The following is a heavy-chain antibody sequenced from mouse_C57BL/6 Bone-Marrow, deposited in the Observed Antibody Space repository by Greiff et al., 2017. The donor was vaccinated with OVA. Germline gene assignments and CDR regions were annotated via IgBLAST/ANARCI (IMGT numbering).Heavy chain of an antibody. CDR3: ARFGGYSPYAMDY. Sequence: QVQLQQSGAELAKPGASVKLSCKASGYTFTSYWMPWVKQRPGQGLEWIGYINPSSGYTKYNQKFKDKATLTADKSSSTAYMQLSILTSEDSAVYFCARFGGYSPYAMDYWGQGTSVTVSS. V-gene: IGHV1-7*01. CDR2: INPSSGYT. J-gene: IGHJ4*01. D-gene: IGHD2-12*01. CDR1: GYTFTSYW.